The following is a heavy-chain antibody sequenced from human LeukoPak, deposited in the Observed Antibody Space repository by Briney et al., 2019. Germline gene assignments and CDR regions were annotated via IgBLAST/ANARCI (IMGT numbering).Heavy chain of an antibody. V-gene: IGHV3-23*01. CDR1: GFTFSDYY. CDR2: ISGSGGST. CDR3: AKKPNIVVVVAAGEFDY. J-gene: IGHJ4*02. D-gene: IGHD2-15*01. Sequence: GGSLRLSCAASGFTFSDYYMSWIRQAPGKGLEWVSAISGSGGSTYYADSVKGRFTISRDNSKNTLYLQMNSLRAEDTAVYYCAKKPNIVVVVAAGEFDYWGQGTLVTVSS.